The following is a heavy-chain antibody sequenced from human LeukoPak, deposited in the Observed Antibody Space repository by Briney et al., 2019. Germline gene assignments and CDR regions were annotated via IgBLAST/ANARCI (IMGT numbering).Heavy chain of an antibody. J-gene: IGHJ4*02. CDR1: GFTFSGYG. CDR3: AKDHDYGDYEDI. D-gene: IGHD4-17*01. Sequence: QPGGSLRLSCTASGFTFSGYGMSWVRQAPGKGLEWVPSISTSGGSTYYADSVKGRFTISRDNSKNTLYLQMNSLRAEDTALYYCAKDHDYGDYEDIWGQGTLVTVSS. CDR2: ISTSGGST. V-gene: IGHV3-23*01.